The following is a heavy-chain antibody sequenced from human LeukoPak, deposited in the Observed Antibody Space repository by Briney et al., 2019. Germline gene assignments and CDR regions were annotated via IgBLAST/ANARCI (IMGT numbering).Heavy chain of an antibody. CDR3: AKDAGTMYYYSYYMDV. D-gene: IGHD1-7*01. J-gene: IGHJ6*03. CDR2: ISGSGGST. Sequence: GGSLRLSCAASGFTFSSYWMHWVRQAPGKGLEWVSAISGSGGSTYYADSVKGRFTISRDNSKNTLYLQMNSLRAEDTAVYYCAKDAGTMYYYSYYMDVWGKGTTVTISS. V-gene: IGHV3-23*01. CDR1: GFTFSSYW.